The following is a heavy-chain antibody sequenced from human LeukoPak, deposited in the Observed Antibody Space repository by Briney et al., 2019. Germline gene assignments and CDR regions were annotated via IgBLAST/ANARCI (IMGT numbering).Heavy chain of an antibody. D-gene: IGHD2-15*01. CDR3: ARHGTVKYCSGGSCYSDAGLADY. Sequence: PSETLSLTCTVSGGSISSYYWSWIRQPPGKGLEWIGYIYYSGSTNYNPSLKSRVTISVDTSKNQFSLKLSSVTAADTAVYYCARHGTVKYCSGGSCYSDAGLADYRGQGTLVTVSP. V-gene: IGHV4-59*08. CDR1: GGSISSYY. J-gene: IGHJ4*02. CDR2: IYYSGST.